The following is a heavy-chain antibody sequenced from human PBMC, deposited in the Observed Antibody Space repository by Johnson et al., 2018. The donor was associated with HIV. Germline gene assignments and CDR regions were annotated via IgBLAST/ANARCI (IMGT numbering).Heavy chain of an antibody. D-gene: IGHD6-19*01. CDR1: AFTFSSYA. J-gene: IGHJ3*02. CDR2: ISYDGSNK. CDR3: AREIPQQWLVRRGAFDI. V-gene: IGHV3-30-3*01. Sequence: QMLLVESGGGVVQPGRSLRLSCAASAFTFSSYAMHWVRQAPGKGLEWVAVISYDGSNKYYADSVKGRFTISRDNSKNTLYLQMNSLRAEDTAVYYCAREIPQQWLVRRGAFDIWGQGTMVTVSS.